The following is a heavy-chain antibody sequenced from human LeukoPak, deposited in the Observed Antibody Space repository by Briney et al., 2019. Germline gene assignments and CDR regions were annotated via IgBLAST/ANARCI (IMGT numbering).Heavy chain of an antibody. CDR2: IYSGGST. J-gene: IGHJ3*02. CDR1: GFTVSSNY. CDR3: ASRDYYDSSGYYDAFDI. V-gene: IGHV3-66*01. D-gene: IGHD3-22*01. Sequence: GGSLRLSCAASGFTVSSNYMSWVRQAPGKGLEWVSAIYSGGSTYYADSVKGRFTISRDNSKNTLYLQMNSLRAEDTAVYYCASRDYYDSSGYYDAFDIWGQGTMVTVSS.